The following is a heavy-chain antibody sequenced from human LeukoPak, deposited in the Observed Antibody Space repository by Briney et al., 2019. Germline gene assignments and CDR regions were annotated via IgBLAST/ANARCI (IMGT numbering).Heavy chain of an antibody. CDR2: IHCGGRT. Sequence: SETLSLTCTVSGDSFSNTNYYWDWIRQPPGKGLEWIGAIHCGGRTYYNPSLKSRVTISVDTSKNQFSLRLSSVTAADTAVYYCANSANYGDNSGYFDYWGQGTLVTVSS. V-gene: IGHV4-39*01. D-gene: IGHD4-23*01. CDR1: GDSFSNTNYY. J-gene: IGHJ4*02. CDR3: ANSANYGDNSGYFDY.